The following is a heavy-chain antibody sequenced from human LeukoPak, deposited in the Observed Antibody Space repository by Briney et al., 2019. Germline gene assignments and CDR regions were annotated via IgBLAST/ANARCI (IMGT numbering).Heavy chain of an antibody. Sequence: SETLSLTCAVYGGSFSGYYWSWIRQPPGKGLEWIGEINHSGSTNYNPSLKSRDTISVDTSKNQFSLKLSSVTAADTAVYYCARARHVHYIVVVPAALKPFDYWGQGTLVTVSS. CDR2: INHSGST. J-gene: IGHJ4*02. D-gene: IGHD2-2*01. V-gene: IGHV4-34*01. CDR3: ARARHVHYIVVVPAALKPFDY. CDR1: GGSFSGYY.